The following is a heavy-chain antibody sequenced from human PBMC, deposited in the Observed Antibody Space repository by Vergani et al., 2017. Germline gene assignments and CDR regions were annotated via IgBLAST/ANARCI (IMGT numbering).Heavy chain of an antibody. Sequence: QVQLVQSGAEVKKPGASVKVSCKASGYTFTGYYMHWVRQAPGQGLEWMGWINPNSGGTNYAQRLKGWVTMTRDTSISTAYMERSRLRSDDTAVYYCARESGYYVDYWGQGTLVTVSS. CDR1: GYTFTGYY. J-gene: IGHJ4*02. D-gene: IGHD3-10*01. CDR3: ARESGYYVDY. V-gene: IGHV1-2*04. CDR2: INPNSGGT.